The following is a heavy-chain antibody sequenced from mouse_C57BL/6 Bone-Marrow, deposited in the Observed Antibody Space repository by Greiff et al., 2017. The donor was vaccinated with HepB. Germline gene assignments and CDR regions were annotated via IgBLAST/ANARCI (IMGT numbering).Heavy chain of an antibody. CDR3: ARLGLDWYFDV. CDR2: IWSGGST. D-gene: IGHD4-1*01. V-gene: IGHV2-2*01. CDR1: GFSLTSYG. J-gene: IGHJ1*03. Sequence: VKVVESGPGLVQPSQSLSITCTVSGFSLTSYGVHWVRQSLGKGLEWLGVIWSGGSTDYNAAFISRLSISKDNSKSQVFFKMNSLQADDTAIYYCARLGLDWYFDVWGTGTTVTVSS.